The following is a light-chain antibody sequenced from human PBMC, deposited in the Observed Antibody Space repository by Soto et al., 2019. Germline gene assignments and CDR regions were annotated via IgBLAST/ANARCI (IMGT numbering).Light chain of an antibody. CDR2: EAS. CDR3: QKYNTTPRT. J-gene: IGKJ1*01. Sequence: DFQMTQSPSSLSASVGDRVTITCRASQDISDHLAWYQHKPGKVPKLLIYEASTLQSGVPSRFSGGGFGTDFTLTISSLQPEDVATYYCQKYNTTPRTFGQGTKVELK. CDR1: QDISDH. V-gene: IGKV1-27*01.